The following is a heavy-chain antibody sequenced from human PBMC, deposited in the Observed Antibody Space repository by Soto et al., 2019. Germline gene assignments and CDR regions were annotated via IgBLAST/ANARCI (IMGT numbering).Heavy chain of an antibody. J-gene: IGHJ4*02. CDR2: IFPNDEK. V-gene: IGHV2-26*01. Sequence: QVTLKESGPVLVKPTETLTLTCTVSGFSLSNARMGVSWIRQPPGKALEWLAHIFPNDEKSYSTSLKSRLTISKDTSKSQVVLTMTNMDPVDTATYYCARHGRGVGAGPLDYWGQGTLVTVSS. D-gene: IGHD1-26*01. CDR3: ARHGRGVGAGPLDY. CDR1: GFSLSNARMG.